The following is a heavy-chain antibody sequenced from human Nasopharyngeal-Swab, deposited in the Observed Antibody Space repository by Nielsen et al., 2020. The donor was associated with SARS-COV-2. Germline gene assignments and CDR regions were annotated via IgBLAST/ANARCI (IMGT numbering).Heavy chain of an antibody. CDR3: AKDGGGFGEPFYGMDV. CDR2: ISYDGSNK. V-gene: IGHV3-30*18. J-gene: IGHJ6*02. D-gene: IGHD3-10*01. Sequence: GESLKISCAASGFTFSSYGMHWVRQAPGKGLEWVAVISYDGSNKYYADSVKGRFTISRDNSKNTLYLQMNSLRAEDTVVYYCAKDGGGFGEPFYGMDVWGQGTTVTVSS. CDR1: GFTFSSYG.